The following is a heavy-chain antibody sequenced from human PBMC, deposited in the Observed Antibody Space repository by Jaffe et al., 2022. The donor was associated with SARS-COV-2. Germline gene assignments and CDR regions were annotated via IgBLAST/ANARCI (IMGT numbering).Heavy chain of an antibody. D-gene: IGHD3-9*01. CDR2: ISAYNGNT. V-gene: IGHV1-18*01. J-gene: IGHJ6*02. Sequence: QVQLVQSGAEVKKPGASVKVSCKASGYTFTSYGISWVRQAPGQGLEWMGWISAYNGNTNYAQKLQGRVTMTTDTSTSTAYMELRSLRSDDTAVYYCAILHPKHYDILTGPISPPQRYGMDVWGQGTTVTVSS. CDR1: GYTFTSYG. CDR3: AILHPKHYDILTGPISPPQRYGMDV.